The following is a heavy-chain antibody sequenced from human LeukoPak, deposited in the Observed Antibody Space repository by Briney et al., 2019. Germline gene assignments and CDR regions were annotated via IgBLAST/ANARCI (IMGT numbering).Heavy chain of an antibody. CDR1: GGSFSGYC. V-gene: IGHV4-34*01. CDR2: INHSGST. D-gene: IGHD3-9*01. CDR3: ARGTVLRYFDWLPPPYNWFDP. J-gene: IGHJ5*02. Sequence: SETLSLTCAVYGGSFSGYCWSWIRQPPGKGLEWIGEINHSGSTNYNPSLKSRVTISVDTSKNQFSLKLSSVTAADTAVYYCARGTVLRYFDWLPPPYNWFDPWGQGTLVTVSS.